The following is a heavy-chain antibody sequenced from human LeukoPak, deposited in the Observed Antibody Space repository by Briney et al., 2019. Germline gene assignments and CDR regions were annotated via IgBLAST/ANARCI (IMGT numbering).Heavy chain of an antibody. CDR3: AREGPISGSYAAFGI. CDR2: IYTSGST. V-gene: IGHV4-61*02. Sequence: SQTLSLTCTVSGGSLSSGSYYWSWLRQPAGKGLEWIGRIYTSGSTNYNPSLKSRVTISVDTSKNQFSLKLSSVTAADTAVYYCAREGPISGSYAAFGIWGQGTMVTVSS. CDR1: GGSLSSGSYY. J-gene: IGHJ3*02. D-gene: IGHD1-26*01.